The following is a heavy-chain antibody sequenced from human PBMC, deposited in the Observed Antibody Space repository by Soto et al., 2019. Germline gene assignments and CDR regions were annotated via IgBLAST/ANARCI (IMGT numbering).Heavy chain of an antibody. Sequence: QITLKESGPTLVKPTQTLTLTCTFSGFSLSTSGVGVGWIRQPPGKALEWLALIYWDNDKRYSPSLKSRLTITKDTSKNQVVLTMTNMDPVDTAPYYCAHLPHRSPAAYCQHWGQGTLVTVSS. J-gene: IGHJ1*01. V-gene: IGHV2-5*02. CDR3: AHLPHRSPAAYCQH. CDR1: GFSLSTSGVG. CDR2: IYWDNDK.